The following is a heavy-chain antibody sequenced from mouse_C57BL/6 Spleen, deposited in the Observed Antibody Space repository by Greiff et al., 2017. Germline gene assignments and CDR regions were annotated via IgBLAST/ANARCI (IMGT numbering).Heavy chain of an antibody. CDR3: ARSPAYYGSSYAGAMDY. V-gene: IGHV1-64*01. CDR1: GYTFTSYW. J-gene: IGHJ4*01. CDR2: IHPNSGST. D-gene: IGHD1-1*01. Sequence: QVQLKQPGAELVKPGASVKLSCKASGYTFTSYWMHWVKQRPGQGLEWIGMIHPNSGSTNYNEKFKSKATLTVDKSSSTAYMQLSSLTSEDSAVYYCARSPAYYGSSYAGAMDYWGQGTSVTVSS.